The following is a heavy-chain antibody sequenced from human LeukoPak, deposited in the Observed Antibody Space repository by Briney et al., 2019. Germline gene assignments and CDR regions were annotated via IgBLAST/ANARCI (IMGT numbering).Heavy chain of an antibody. V-gene: IGHV4-59*10. CDR1: GGSFSGYY. CDR3: AEGSGWYYFDY. D-gene: IGHD6-19*01. CDR2: IYTSGST. J-gene: IGHJ4*02. Sequence: SETLSLTCAVYGGSFSGYYWSWIRQPAGKGLEWIGRIYTSGSTNYNPSLKSRVTMSVDTSKNQFSLKLSSVTAADTAVYYCAEGSGWYYFDYWGQGTLVTVSS.